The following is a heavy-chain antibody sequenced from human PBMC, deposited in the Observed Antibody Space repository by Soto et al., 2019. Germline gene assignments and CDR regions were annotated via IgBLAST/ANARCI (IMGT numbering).Heavy chain of an antibody. CDR1: GYTFISNG. CDR3: ARLRYYYDSSGYPSDY. V-gene: IGHV1-18*01. J-gene: IGHJ4*02. CDR2: ISAYNGNT. Sequence: QVQLVQSGAEVKKPGASVKVSCKASGYTFISNGISWVRQAPGQGLEWMGWISAYNGNTNYAQKLQGRVTMTTDTSTSTAYMELRSLRFDDTAVYYCARLRYYYDSSGYPSDYWGQGTLVTGSS. D-gene: IGHD3-22*01.